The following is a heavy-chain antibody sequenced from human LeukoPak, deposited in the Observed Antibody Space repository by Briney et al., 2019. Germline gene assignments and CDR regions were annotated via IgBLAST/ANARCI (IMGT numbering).Heavy chain of an antibody. Sequence: SQTLSLTCTVSGGTISSGGYYWSWIRQHPGKGLEWIGYIYYSGSTYYNPSLKSRVTISVDTSKNQFSLKLSSVTAADTAVYYCARSIVVVPAAINWYFDLWGRGTLVTVSS. CDR2: IYYSGST. CDR3: ARSIVVVPAAINWYFDL. J-gene: IGHJ2*01. V-gene: IGHV4-31*03. D-gene: IGHD2-2*02. CDR1: GGTISSGGYY.